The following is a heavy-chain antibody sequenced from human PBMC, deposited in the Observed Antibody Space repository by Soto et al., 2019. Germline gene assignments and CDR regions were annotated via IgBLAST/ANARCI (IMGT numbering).Heavy chain of an antibody. CDR1: GYTFTGYY. D-gene: IGHD2-15*01. V-gene: IGHV1-2*02. CDR2: INPNSGGT. Sequence: QVQLVQSGAEVKKPGASVKVSCKASGYTFTGYYMHWVRQAPGQGLEWMGWINPNSGGTNYAQKFQGRVTMTRDTSISTAYMELSRLRSDDTAVYYCVRSTPEDPYYYYGMDVWGQGTTVTVSS. CDR3: VRSTPEDPYYYYGMDV. J-gene: IGHJ6*02.